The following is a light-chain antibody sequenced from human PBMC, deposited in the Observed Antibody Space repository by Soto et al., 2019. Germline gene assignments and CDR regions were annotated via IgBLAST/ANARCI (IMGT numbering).Light chain of an antibody. Sequence: IVVTQSPGTLSLSPGERATLSCRASQSVSSSYLAWYQQKPGQAPRLLIYGASSRATGIPDRFSGSGSGTDFTLTISRLEPEDFAVYYCQQYGSSPLTFGPGTKVDIK. CDR1: QSVSSSY. J-gene: IGKJ3*01. CDR2: GAS. CDR3: QQYGSSPLT. V-gene: IGKV3-20*01.